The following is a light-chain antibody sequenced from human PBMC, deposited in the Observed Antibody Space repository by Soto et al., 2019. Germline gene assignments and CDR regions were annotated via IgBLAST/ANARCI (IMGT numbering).Light chain of an antibody. CDR2: KAS. Sequence: DIEMTQSPSTLSASVGDRATITCRASQSINSRLAWYQQKPGKAPKLLIYKASSLESGVPSRFSGSGSGTEFTLSISSLQPDDFANYYCQQYSSYPWTFGQGTKVEIK. J-gene: IGKJ1*01. CDR3: QQYSSYPWT. CDR1: QSINSR. V-gene: IGKV1-5*03.